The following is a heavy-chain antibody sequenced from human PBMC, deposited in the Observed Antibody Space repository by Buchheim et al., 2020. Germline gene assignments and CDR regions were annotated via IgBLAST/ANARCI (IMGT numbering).Heavy chain of an antibody. CDR1: GFSLSTSGMR. CDR3: ARAEGHSSSSLWFDP. V-gene: IGHV2-70*04. D-gene: IGHD6-6*01. J-gene: IGHJ5*02. Sequence: QVTLKESGPALVKPTQTLTLTCTFSGFSLSTSGMRVSWIRQPPGKALEWLARIDWDDDKFYSTSLKTRLTISKDTSKNQVVLTMTNMDPVDTATYYCARAEGHSSSSLWFDPWGQGTL. CDR2: IDWDDDK.